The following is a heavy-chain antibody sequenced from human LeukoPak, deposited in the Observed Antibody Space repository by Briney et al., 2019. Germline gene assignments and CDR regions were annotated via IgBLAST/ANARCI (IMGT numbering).Heavy chain of an antibody. CDR3: ARDFDYSKRYYYYMDV. CDR1: GYTFTSYY. D-gene: IGHD2-21*01. Sequence: ASVKVSCKASGYTFTSYYIHWVRQAPGQGLEWVGVIHPPDGSTTYAQKFQGRITMTRDMSTSTAYMELRSLRSDDTAVYYCARDFDYSKRYYYYMDVWGKGTTVTISS. V-gene: IGHV1-46*01. CDR2: IHPPDGST. J-gene: IGHJ6*03.